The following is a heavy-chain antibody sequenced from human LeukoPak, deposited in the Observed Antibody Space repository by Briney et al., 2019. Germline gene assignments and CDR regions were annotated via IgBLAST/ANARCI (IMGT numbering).Heavy chain of an antibody. CDR2: INPNSGGT. J-gene: IGHJ4*02. CDR3: ARVPATSGDIDYDFWSGHYFFDH. Sequence: GASVKVSCKASGYTFTTFGINWLRQAPGHGLEWMGWINPNSGGTNYAQKFQGRVTMTTDMSITTAYMELTRLRSDDTAVYYCARVPATSGDIDYDFWSGHYFFDHWGQGTLVTVSS. V-gene: IGHV1-2*02. D-gene: IGHD3-3*01. CDR1: GYTFTTFG.